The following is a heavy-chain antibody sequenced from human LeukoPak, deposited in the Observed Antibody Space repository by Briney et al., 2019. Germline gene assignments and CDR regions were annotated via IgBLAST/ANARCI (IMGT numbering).Heavy chain of an antibody. CDR2: ISWNSGSI. CDR3: AKASGGGQVLLVGRYYFDY. Sequence: LSLTCTVSGGSISSYYWSWVRQAPGKGLEWVSGISWNSGSIGYADSVKGRFTISRDNAKNSLYLQMNSLRAEDTALYYCAKASGGGQVLLVGRYYFDYWGQGTLVTVSS. V-gene: IGHV3-9*01. D-gene: IGHD2-21*01. J-gene: IGHJ4*02. CDR1: GGSISSYY.